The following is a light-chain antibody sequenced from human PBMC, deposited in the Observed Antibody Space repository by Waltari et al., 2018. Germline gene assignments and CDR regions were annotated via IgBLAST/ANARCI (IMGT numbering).Light chain of an antibody. V-gene: IGLV1-51*02. CDR1: SANIGNNY. J-gene: IGLJ1*01. CDR3: GAWDSSLSAV. Sequence: QSVLTQPPSVSAAPGQKVPISCSGNSANIGNNYVSWYQQIQGTAPKLTIHEKDKRPSCTPHRYYGSKSGTSATRGNTELQTADEADYYFGAWDSSLSAVFGTGTKVTVL. CDR2: EKD.